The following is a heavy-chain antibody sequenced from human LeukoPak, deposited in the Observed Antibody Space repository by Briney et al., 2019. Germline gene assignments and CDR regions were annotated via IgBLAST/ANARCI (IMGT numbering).Heavy chain of an antibody. CDR3: ARAPYCSGGSCYSGYFDY. J-gene: IGHJ4*02. CDR1: GGTFSSYA. D-gene: IGHD2-15*01. V-gene: IGHV1-69*06. Sequence: SVKVSCKASGGTFSSYAISWVRQAPGQGLEWMGGIIPIFGTANYAQKFQGRVTITADKSTSTAYMELSSLRSEDTAVYYCARAPYCSGGSCYSGYFDYWGQGTLVTVSS. CDR2: IIPIFGTA.